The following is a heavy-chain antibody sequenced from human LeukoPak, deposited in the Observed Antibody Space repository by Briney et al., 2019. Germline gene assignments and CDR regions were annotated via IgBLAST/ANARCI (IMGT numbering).Heavy chain of an antibody. Sequence: PGGSLRLSCAASGFTFDDYAMHWVRPAPGKGLEWVSGISWNSGSIGYADSVKGRFTISRDNAKNSLYLQMNSLRAEDTALYYYAKCSPYYYDSSGYYCPFDYWGQGTLVTVSS. CDR3: AKCSPYYYDSSGYYCPFDY. CDR1: GFTFDDYA. J-gene: IGHJ4*02. D-gene: IGHD3-22*01. CDR2: ISWNSGSI. V-gene: IGHV3-9*01.